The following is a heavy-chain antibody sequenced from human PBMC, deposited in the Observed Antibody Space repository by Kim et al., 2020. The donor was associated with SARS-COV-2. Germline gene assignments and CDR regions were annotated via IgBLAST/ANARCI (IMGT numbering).Heavy chain of an antibody. Sequence: SETLSLTCAVYGGSFSGYYWSWIRQPPGKGLEWIGEINHSGSTNYNPSLKSRVTISVDTSKNQFSLKLSSVTAADTAVYYCAVPYCSSTSCDSYYYMDV. J-gene: IGHJ6*03. D-gene: IGHD2-2*02. CDR2: INHSGST. V-gene: IGHV4-34*01. CDR1: GGSFSGYY. CDR3: AVPYCSSTSCDSYYYMDV.